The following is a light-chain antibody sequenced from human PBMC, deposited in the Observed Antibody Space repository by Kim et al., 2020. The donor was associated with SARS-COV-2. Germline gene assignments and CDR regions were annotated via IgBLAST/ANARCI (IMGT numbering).Light chain of an antibody. J-gene: IGLJ1*01. Sequence: SSELTQDPAVSVALGHTVRITCQGDSLTNYYASWYQQRPGQAPILVFCDKDNRPSGIPDRFSGSSSGNMASLTITGALAEDEAYYYCSSRGSRAQRYVFG. CDR2: DKD. V-gene: IGLV3-19*01. CDR1: SLTNYY. CDR3: SSRGSRAQRYV.